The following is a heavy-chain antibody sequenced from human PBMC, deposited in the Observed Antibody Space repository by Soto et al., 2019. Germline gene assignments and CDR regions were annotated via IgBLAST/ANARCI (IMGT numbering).Heavy chain of an antibody. D-gene: IGHD4-4*01. CDR1: GGTFSSYT. J-gene: IGHJ4*02. CDR2: IIPILGIA. CDR3: AKDITTDPYYFDY. V-gene: IGHV1-69*02. Sequence: GASVKVSCKASGGTFSSYTISWVRQAPGQGLEWMGRIIPILGIANYAQKFQGRVTITADKSTSTAYMELSSLRSEDTAVYYCAKDITTDPYYFDYCGQGTLVTGSS.